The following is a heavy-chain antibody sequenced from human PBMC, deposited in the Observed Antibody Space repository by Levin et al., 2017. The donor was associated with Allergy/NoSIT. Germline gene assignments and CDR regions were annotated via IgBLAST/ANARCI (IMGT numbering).Heavy chain of an antibody. V-gene: IGHV3-66*01. J-gene: IGHJ3*02. CDR2: FYINGNT. D-gene: IGHD4-17*01. Sequence: GGSLRLSCAASGFSVRDHYMSWVRQAPGKGLEWISSFYINGNTYYADSVNGRFTISRDNSKNTVHLQMSSLRAEDTAVYYCARDEERDGFDGFDIWGQGTVVTVSS. CDR3: ARDEERDGFDGFDI. CDR1: GFSVRDHY.